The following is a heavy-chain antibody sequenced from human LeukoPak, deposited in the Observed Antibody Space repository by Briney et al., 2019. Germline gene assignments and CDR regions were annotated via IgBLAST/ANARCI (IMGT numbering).Heavy chain of an antibody. CDR3: ARRFGRITMVRGVIP. J-gene: IGHJ4*02. D-gene: IGHD3-10*01. CDR2: INHSGST. Sequence: SETLSLTCAVYGGSFSGYYWSWIRQPPGKGLEWIGEINHSGSTNYNPPLKSRVTISVDTSKNQFSLKLSSVTAADTAVYYCARRFGRITMVRGVIPWGQGTLVTVSS. V-gene: IGHV4-34*01. CDR1: GGSFSGYY.